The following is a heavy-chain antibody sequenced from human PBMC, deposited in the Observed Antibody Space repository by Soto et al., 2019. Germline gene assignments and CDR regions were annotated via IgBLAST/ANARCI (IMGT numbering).Heavy chain of an antibody. D-gene: IGHD5-12*01. CDR1: GFTFDDYA. CDR3: VKDKSSMATMTCDY. CDR2: ISWNSGSI. Sequence: EVELVESGGGLVEPGRSLRLSCVISGFTFDDYAMHWVRQAPGGGLDWVASISWNSGSIGHGESVKGRFTIARDNAKNTLYLQMNNLKPEDTALYYCVKDKSSMATMTCDYCGQGAVVTVSS. V-gene: IGHV3-9*01. J-gene: IGHJ4*02.